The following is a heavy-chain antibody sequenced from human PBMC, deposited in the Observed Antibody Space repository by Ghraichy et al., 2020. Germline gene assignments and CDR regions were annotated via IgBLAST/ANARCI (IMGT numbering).Heavy chain of an antibody. J-gene: IGHJ5*02. CDR1: GGSISSSSYY. CDR3: ARNGLSRRSRFDP. Sequence: SQTLSLTCTVSGGSISSSSYYWGWIRQPPGKGLEWIGSIYYSGSTYYNPSLKSRVTISVDTSKNQFSLKLSSVTAADTAVYYCARNGLSRRSRFDPWGQGTLVTVSS. D-gene: IGHD2-15*01. CDR2: IYYSGST. V-gene: IGHV4-39*01.